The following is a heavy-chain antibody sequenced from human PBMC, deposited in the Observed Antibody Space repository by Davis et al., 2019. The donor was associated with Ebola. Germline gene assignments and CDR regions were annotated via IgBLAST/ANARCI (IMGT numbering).Heavy chain of an antibody. CDR3: AREADIVVEHRGNYYYYYMDV. CDR1: GYTFTSYD. Sequence: ASVKVSCKASGYTFTSYDIDWVRQATGQGLEWMGWMNPNSGNTGYAQKFQGRVTMTRNTSISTAYMELSSLRSEDTAVYYCAREADIVVEHRGNYYYYYMDVWGKGTTVTVSS. J-gene: IGHJ6*03. V-gene: IGHV1-8*01. D-gene: IGHD2-2*01. CDR2: MNPNSGNT.